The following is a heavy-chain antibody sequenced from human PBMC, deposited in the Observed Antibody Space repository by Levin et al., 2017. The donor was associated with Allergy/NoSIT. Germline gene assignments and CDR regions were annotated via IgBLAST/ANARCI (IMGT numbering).Heavy chain of an antibody. J-gene: IGHJ4*02. CDR1: QISFSTYS. CDR3: ARDYGSGSHFDY. Sequence: GGSLRLSCAASQISFSTYSMNWVRQAPGKGLEWVSSISSSSTYIKYADSVNGRFTISRDNAKNSMYLQMSSLRADDTAVYYCARDYGSGSHFDYWGQGTLVTVSS. CDR2: ISSSSTYI. V-gene: IGHV3-21*01. D-gene: IGHD3-10*01.